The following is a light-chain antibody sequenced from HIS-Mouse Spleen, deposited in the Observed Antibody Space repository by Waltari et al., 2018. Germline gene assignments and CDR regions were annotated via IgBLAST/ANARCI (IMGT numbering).Light chain of an antibody. CDR1: DLPKKY. J-gene: IGLJ2*01. Sequence: SYDLTQPPSVSVSPGQTARITCSGDDLPKKYAYWYQQKSGQDPGLVIYEDSKRPSGIPERFSGSSSGTMATLTISGAQVEDEADYYCYSTDSSGNHRVFGGGTKLTVL. CDR3: YSTDSSGNHRV. V-gene: IGLV3-10*01. CDR2: EDS.